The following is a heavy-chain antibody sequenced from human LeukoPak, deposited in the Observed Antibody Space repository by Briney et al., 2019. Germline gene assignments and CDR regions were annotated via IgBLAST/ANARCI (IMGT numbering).Heavy chain of an antibody. D-gene: IGHD5-18*01. CDR2: IYYSGST. CDR3: ARDRTGRNTAQDDY. V-gene: IGHV4-39*02. Sequence: SETLSLTCTVSGGSISSSSYYWGWIRQPPGKGLEWIGSIYYSGSTYYNPSLKSRVTISVDTSKNQFSLKLSSVTAADTAVYYCARDRTGRNTAQDDYWGQGTLVTVSS. J-gene: IGHJ4*02. CDR1: GGSISSSSYY.